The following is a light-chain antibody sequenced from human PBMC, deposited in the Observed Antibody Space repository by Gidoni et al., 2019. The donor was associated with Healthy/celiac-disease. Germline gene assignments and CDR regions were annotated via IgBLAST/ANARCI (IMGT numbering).Light chain of an antibody. Sequence: DIQMTQSPSSLSASVGDRGTITCQASQDISNYLNWYQQKPGKAPKLLIYDASNLETGVPARFSGSGSGTDFTFTISSLQPEDIATYYFQQYDNLPWTFGQGTKVEIK. CDR2: DAS. V-gene: IGKV1-33*01. CDR1: QDISNY. CDR3: QQYDNLPWT. J-gene: IGKJ1*01.